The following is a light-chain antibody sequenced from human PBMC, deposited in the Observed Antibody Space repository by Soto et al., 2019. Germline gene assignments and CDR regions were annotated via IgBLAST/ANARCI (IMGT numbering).Light chain of an antibody. CDR1: QSVSVY. V-gene: IGKV3-11*01. Sequence: EIVLTQSPATLSLSPGERATLSCRASQSVSVYLAWYQQKPGQAPRLLISDASDRAAGVPVRFSGSGSGTDFTLTISSLEPEDFAVYYCQQRSNWRTFGQGTKVDIK. J-gene: IGKJ1*01. CDR2: DAS. CDR3: QQRSNWRT.